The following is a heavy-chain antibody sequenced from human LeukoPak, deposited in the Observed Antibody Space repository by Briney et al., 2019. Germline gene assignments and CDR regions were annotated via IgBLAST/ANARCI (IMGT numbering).Heavy chain of an antibody. Sequence: IRQPPGKXLEWIGYIFYSGSTNYNPFLKSRVTISVDTSKNQFSLKLTSVTAADTAVYYCARTPPPGATAYGAVDYWGQGTLVTVSS. V-gene: IGHV4-59*01. D-gene: IGHD3-16*01. J-gene: IGHJ4*02. CDR2: IFYSGST. CDR3: ARTPPPGATAYGAVDY.